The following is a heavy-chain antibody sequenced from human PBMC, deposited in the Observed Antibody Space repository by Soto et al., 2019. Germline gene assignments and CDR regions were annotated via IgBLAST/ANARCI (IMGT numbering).Heavy chain of an antibody. CDR3: ARALSGSYYNFDY. CDR1: GYTFTSYA. D-gene: IGHD1-26*01. V-gene: IGHV1-3*01. J-gene: IGHJ4*02. CDR2: INAGNGNT. Sequence: QVQLVQSGAEVKKPGASVKVSCKASGYTFTSYAMHWVRQAPGQRLEWMRWINAGNGNTKYSQKFQGRVTITRDTSASTAYMELSSLRSEDTAVYYCARALSGSYYNFDYWGQGTLVTVSS.